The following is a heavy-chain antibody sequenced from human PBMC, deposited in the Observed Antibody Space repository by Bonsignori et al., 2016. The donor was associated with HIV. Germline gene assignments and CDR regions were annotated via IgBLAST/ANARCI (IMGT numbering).Heavy chain of an antibody. Sequence: RQAPGKGLEWIGYIYYSGSTNYNPSLKSRVTISVDTSKNQFSLKLSSVTAADTAVYYCARGTRAGGYSGAIDYWGQGTLVTVSS. V-gene: IGHV4-59*01. J-gene: IGHJ4*02. CDR3: ARGTRAGGYSGAIDY. D-gene: IGHD5-18*01. CDR2: IYYSGST.